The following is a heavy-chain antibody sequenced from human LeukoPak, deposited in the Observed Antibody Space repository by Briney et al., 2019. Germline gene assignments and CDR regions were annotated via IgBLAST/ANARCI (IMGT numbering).Heavy chain of an antibody. Sequence: PGGSLRLSCAASGFTFSSYSMNWVRQAPGKGLEWVSSISSSSSYIYYADSVKGRFTISRDNAKNSLYLQMNSLRAEDTAVYYCARGGSVSSGYRYYFDYWGQGTLVTVSS. CDR2: ISSSSSYI. J-gene: IGHJ4*02. CDR1: GFTFSSYS. CDR3: ARGGSVSSGYRYYFDY. D-gene: IGHD3-22*01. V-gene: IGHV3-21*01.